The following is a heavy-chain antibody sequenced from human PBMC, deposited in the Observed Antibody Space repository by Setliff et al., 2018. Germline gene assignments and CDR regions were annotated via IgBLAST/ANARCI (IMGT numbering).Heavy chain of an antibody. CDR1: GYTFTDYY. CDR2: ISPNSGDT. Sequence: ASVKVSCKASGYTFTDYYMHWVRQAPGQGLEWMGWISPNSGDTNYAQNFQGRVTMTRDTSINTVYMDLGRLTSDDTAVYYCARVAYGLEYFQYWGQGTLVTVSS. J-gene: IGHJ1*01. D-gene: IGHD4-17*01. CDR3: ARVAYGLEYFQY. V-gene: IGHV1-2*02.